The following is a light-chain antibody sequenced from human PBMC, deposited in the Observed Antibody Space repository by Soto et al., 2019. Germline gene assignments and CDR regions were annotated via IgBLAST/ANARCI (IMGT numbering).Light chain of an antibody. J-gene: IGLJ1*01. CDR2: EVS. Sequence: QSALTQPASVSGSPGQSITISCTGTSSDVGGYNHVSWYQQQSGKAPKLMIHEVSNRPSGVSNRFSGSKSGNTASLTISGLQAEDEADYYCSSYTSSRAYVFGIGTKVTV. CDR3: SSYTSSRAYV. CDR1: SSDVGGYNH. V-gene: IGLV2-14*01.